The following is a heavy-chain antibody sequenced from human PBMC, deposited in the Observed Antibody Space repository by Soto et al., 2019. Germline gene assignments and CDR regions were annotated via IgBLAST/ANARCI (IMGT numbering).Heavy chain of an antibody. CDR2: INHSGST. Sequence: PSETLSLTCAVYGGSFSGYYWSWIRQPPGKGLEWIGEINHSGSTNYNPSLKSRVTISVDTSKNQFSLKLSSVTAADTAVYYCAIAPYYDILTGYYPPRFDYWGQGTLVTVSS. CDR1: GGSFSGYY. D-gene: IGHD3-9*01. CDR3: AIAPYYDILTGYYPPRFDY. V-gene: IGHV4-34*01. J-gene: IGHJ4*02.